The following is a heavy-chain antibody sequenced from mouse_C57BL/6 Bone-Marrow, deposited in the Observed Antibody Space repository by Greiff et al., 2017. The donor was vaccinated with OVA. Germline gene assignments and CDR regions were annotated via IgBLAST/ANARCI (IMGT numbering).Heavy chain of an antibody. D-gene: IGHD1-1*01. CDR2: IHPNSGST. Sequence: VQLQQPGAELVKPGASVKLSCKASGYTFTSYWMHWVKQRPGQGLEWIGMIHPNSGSTNYNEEFKSKATLTVDKSSSTAYMQLSSLTSEDSAVYYCAPLLLRHAWFAYWGQGTLVTVSA. V-gene: IGHV1-64*01. CDR3: APLLLRHAWFAY. CDR1: GYTFTSYW. J-gene: IGHJ3*01.